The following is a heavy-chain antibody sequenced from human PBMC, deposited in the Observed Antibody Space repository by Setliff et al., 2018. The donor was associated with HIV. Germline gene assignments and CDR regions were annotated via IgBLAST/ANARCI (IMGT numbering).Heavy chain of an antibody. V-gene: IGHV4-39*01. CDR1: GGSISSRDYF. CDR3: ARHVDCSTTSCYARPYYFYYMDV. Sequence: PSETLSLTCTVSGGSISSRDYFWGWLHQPPGKGLEWTGSLDYIGSTYYNPSLNSRVTISVVTSKNQFSLKLSSVTAADTAVYYCARHVDCSTTSCYARPYYFYYMDVWGKGTTVTVSS. CDR2: LDYIGST. J-gene: IGHJ6*03. D-gene: IGHD2-2*01.